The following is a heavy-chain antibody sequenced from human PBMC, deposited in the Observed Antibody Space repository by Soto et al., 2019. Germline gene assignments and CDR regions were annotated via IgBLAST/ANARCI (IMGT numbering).Heavy chain of an antibody. D-gene: IGHD6-13*01. J-gene: IGHJ5*02. CDR1: RYTFTSYG. V-gene: IGHV1-18*01. CDR2: ISAYNGNT. Sequence: ASVKVSCKASRYTFTSYGMSWVRQAPEQGLEWMGWISAYNGNTNYAQKLQGRVTMTTDTSTSTAYMELRSLRSDDTAVYYCARDPRGQQLWENWFDPWGQGTLVTVSS. CDR3: ARDPRGQQLWENWFDP.